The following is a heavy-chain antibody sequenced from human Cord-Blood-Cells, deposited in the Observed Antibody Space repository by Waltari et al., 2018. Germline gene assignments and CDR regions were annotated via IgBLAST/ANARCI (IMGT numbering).Heavy chain of an antibody. CDR2: ISSSSSYI. CDR3: AREPDYGDYFDY. V-gene: IGHV3-21*01. D-gene: IGHD4-17*01. CDR1: GFTFSSYS. J-gene: IGHJ4*02. Sequence: EVQLVESGGGLVKPGGSLRLSCAASGFTFSSYSMNWVRQAPGKGLEWVSSISSSSSYIYYADSVTGLFTISRDNAKNSLYLQMNSLRAEDTAVYYCAREPDYGDYFDYWGQGTLVTVSS.